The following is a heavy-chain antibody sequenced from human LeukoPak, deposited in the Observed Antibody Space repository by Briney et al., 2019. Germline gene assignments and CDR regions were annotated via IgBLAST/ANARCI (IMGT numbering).Heavy chain of an antibody. CDR1: GFTFSSYW. CDR3: ARGRDGYNRYPTQFDH. Sequence: QPGGSLRLSCAASGFTFSSYWMSWVRQAPGKGLEWVANIKQDGSEKYYVDSVKGRFTISRDNAKNSLYLQMNSLRAEDTAVYYCARGRDGYNRYPTQFDHWGQGTLVTVSS. CDR2: IKQDGSEK. J-gene: IGHJ4*02. V-gene: IGHV3-7*03. D-gene: IGHD5-24*01.